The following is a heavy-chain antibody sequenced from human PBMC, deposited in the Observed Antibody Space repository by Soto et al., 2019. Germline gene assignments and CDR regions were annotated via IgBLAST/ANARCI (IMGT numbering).Heavy chain of an antibody. V-gene: IGHV1-18*01. CDR2: ISAYNGNT. CDR1: GEAFANRG. Sequence: ASVKASSKDPGEAFANRGSRWVRQAHGQGLEWMGWISAYNGNTNYAQKLQDRVTMTTDTSTSTVYMELRSLTSDDTAVYYCARDRSPYVSRPEYFSHRVKGTLVTVSS. J-gene: IGHJ1*01. D-gene: IGHD3-10*02. CDR3: ARDRSPYVSRPEYFSH.